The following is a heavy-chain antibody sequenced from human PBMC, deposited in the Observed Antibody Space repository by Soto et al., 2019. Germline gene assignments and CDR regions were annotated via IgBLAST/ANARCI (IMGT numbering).Heavy chain of an antibody. Sequence: GGSLRLSCAASGFTFDDYAMHWVRQAPGKGLEWVSGISWNSGSIGYADSVKGRFTISRDNAKNSLYLQMNSLRAEDTALYYCAKDASSSWYGVYGMDVWGQGTTVTVSS. J-gene: IGHJ6*02. V-gene: IGHV3-9*01. D-gene: IGHD6-13*01. CDR3: AKDASSSWYGVYGMDV. CDR2: ISWNSGSI. CDR1: GFTFDDYA.